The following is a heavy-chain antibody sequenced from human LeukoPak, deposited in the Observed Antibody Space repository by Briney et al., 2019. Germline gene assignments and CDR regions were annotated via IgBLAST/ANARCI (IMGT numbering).Heavy chain of an antibody. CDR2: IKSKTGGGTT. V-gene: IGHV3-15*01. D-gene: IGHD5-18*01. J-gene: IGHJ4*02. CDR1: GFTFSDAW. Sequence: PGGSLRLSCAASGFTFSDAWMSWVRQAPGKGLEWVGRIKSKTGGGTTDYAAPVKGRFSISRDDSKNTLYLQMNSLKTEDTAVYYCTTDGAEVGYSYGGLDYWGQGTLVTVSS. CDR3: TTDGAEVGYSYGGLDY.